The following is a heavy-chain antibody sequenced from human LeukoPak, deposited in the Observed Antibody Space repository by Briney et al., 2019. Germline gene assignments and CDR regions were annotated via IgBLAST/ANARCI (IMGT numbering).Heavy chain of an antibody. CDR2: IYLGGTT. CDR1: GGSISSGGYS. Sequence: SQTLSLTCAVSGGSISSGGYSWSWIRQPPGKGLEWIGYIYLGGTTQYNPSLKSRVTMSLDTFKNQFSLKLSSVTAADTAVYYCARGRGIVPSAMWDFWGQGTLVTVSS. D-gene: IGHD2-2*01. J-gene: IGHJ4*02. V-gene: IGHV4-30-2*01. CDR3: ARGRGIVPSAMWDF.